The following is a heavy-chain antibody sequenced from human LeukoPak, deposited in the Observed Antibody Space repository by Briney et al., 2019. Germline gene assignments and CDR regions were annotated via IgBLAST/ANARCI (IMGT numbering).Heavy chain of an antibody. CDR1: GGSISSYY. CDR3: ARMDCSGGSCYSFDY. D-gene: IGHD2-15*01. CDR2: FYYSGST. Sequence: KPSETLSLTCTVSGGSISSYYWSWIRQPPGKGLEWIGYFYYSGSTNSNPSLKSRVTISVDTSKNQFSLRLNSVTAADTAVYYCARMDCSGGSCYSFDYWGQGTLVTVSS. J-gene: IGHJ4*02. V-gene: IGHV4-59*01.